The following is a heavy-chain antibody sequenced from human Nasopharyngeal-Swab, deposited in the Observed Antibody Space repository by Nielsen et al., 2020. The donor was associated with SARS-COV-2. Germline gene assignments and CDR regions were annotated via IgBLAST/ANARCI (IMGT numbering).Heavy chain of an antibody. CDR3: TTERTTWGGYRFDY. Sequence: GGSLRLSCAASGFTFSNAWMSWVRQAPGKGLEWVGRIKSKTDGGTTDYAAPVKGRFTISRDDSKNTLYLQMNSLKTEDTAVYYCTTERTTWGGYRFDYWGQGTLVTVSS. CDR1: GFTFSNAW. CDR2: IKSKTDGGTT. J-gene: IGHJ4*02. V-gene: IGHV3-15*01. D-gene: IGHD5-12*01.